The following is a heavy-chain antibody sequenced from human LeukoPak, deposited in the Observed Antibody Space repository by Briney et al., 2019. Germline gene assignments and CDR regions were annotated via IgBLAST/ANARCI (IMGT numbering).Heavy chain of an antibody. D-gene: IGHD3-22*01. Sequence: GGSLRLSCAASGFTFSSYWVSWVRQAPGKGLEWVANIKQDGSEKYYVDSVKGRFTISRDNAKNSLYLQMNRLRAEDTAVYYCARDQRLYYYDSSGYYDTEYFQHWGQGTLVTVSS. V-gene: IGHV3-7*01. CDR1: GFTFSSYW. CDR2: IKQDGSEK. CDR3: ARDQRLYYYDSSGYYDTEYFQH. J-gene: IGHJ1*01.